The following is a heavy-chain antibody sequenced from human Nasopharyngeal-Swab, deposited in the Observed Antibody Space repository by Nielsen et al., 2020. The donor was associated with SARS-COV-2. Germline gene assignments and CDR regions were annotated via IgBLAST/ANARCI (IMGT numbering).Heavy chain of an antibody. Sequence: GESLKISCAASGFIFSNYGMHWVRQAPGKGLEWVAVISYDGINKYDADSVKGRFTISRDNSKDTLYLQMNSLRSEDTAVYYCASTMVRGSDYWGQGTLVTVSS. CDR3: ASTMVRGSDY. V-gene: IGHV3-30*03. CDR1: GFIFSNYG. CDR2: ISYDGINK. D-gene: IGHD3-10*01. J-gene: IGHJ4*02.